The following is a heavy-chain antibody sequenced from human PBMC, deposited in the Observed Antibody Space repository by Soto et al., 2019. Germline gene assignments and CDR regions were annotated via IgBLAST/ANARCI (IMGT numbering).Heavy chain of an antibody. CDR2: IIPYSGNT. D-gene: IGHD3-16*01. V-gene: IGHV1-18*01. Sequence: QVKLVQSGDEVRKPWSSVKVSCKASGYIFVNYGIAWVRPAPGQGLEWMGWIIPYSGNTHYASKVQGRITMTTDKSTSTAYMDLGSMTSDDTAVYYCAMVDNYVTPTPQDVWGQGTTVTVSS. CDR1: GYIFVNYG. CDR3: AMVDNYVTPTPQDV. J-gene: IGHJ6*02.